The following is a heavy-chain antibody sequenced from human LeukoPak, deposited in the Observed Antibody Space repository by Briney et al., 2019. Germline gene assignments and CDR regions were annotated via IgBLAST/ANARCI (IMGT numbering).Heavy chain of an antibody. J-gene: IGHJ6*02. Sequence: SETLSLTCAVYGGSFSGYYWSWIRQPPGKGLEWIGEINHSGSTNYNPSLKSRVTISVDTSKNQFSLKLSSVTAADTAVYYCAKSEENGDFWSGYYVGYYGMDVWGQGTTVTVSS. CDR3: AKSEENGDFWSGYYVGYYGMDV. CDR1: GGSFSGYY. V-gene: IGHV4-34*01. D-gene: IGHD3-3*01. CDR2: INHSGST.